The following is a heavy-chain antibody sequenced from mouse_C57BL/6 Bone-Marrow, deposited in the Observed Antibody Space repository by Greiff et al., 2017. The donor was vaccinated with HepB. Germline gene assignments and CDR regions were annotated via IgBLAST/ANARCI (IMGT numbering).Heavy chain of an antibody. V-gene: IGHV14-4*01. D-gene: IGHD2-5*01. CDR3: TTAYYSNYVSVLWFAY. J-gene: IGHJ3*01. CDR2: IDPENGDT. CDR1: GFNIKDDY. Sequence: EVQGVESGAELVRPGASVKLSCTASGFNIKDDYMHWVKQRPEQGLEWIGWIDPENGDTEYASKFQGQATITADTSSNTAYLQLSSLTSEDTAVYYCTTAYYSNYVSVLWFAYWGQGTLVTVSA.